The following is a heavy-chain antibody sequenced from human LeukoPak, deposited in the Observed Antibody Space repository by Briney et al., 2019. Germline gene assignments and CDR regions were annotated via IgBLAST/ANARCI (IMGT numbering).Heavy chain of an antibody. V-gene: IGHV3-66*02. CDR3: ARPYDYGDPLA. CDR1: GFTVSSNY. Sequence: GGSLRLSCAASGFTVSSNYMSWVRRAPGKGLEWVSVIYSGGSTYYADSVKGRFTISRDNSKNTLYLQMNSLRAEDTAVYYCARPYDYGDPLAWGQGTLVTVSS. J-gene: IGHJ4*02. D-gene: IGHD4-17*01. CDR2: IYSGGST.